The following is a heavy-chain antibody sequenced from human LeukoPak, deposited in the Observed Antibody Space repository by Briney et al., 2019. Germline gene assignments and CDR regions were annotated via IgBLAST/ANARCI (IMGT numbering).Heavy chain of an antibody. CDR3: ARYDFNKFFDY. J-gene: IGHJ4*02. CDR2: IYYSGST. D-gene: IGHD3-3*01. V-gene: IGHV4-59*01. Sequence: SETLSLTCTVSGGSISSYYWSWIRQPPGKGLERIGYIYYSGSTNYNPSLKSRVTISVDTSKNQFSLKLSSVTAADTAVYYCARYDFNKFFDYWGQGTLVTVSS. CDR1: GGSISSYY.